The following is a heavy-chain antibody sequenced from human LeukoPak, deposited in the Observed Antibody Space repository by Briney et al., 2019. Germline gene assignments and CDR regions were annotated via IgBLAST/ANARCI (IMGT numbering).Heavy chain of an antibody. D-gene: IGHD3-22*01. CDR2: ISGSGDKT. CDR1: GFTFSSNG. CDR3: AKTNGYYDL. V-gene: IGHV3-23*01. J-gene: IGHJ4*02. Sequence: GGSLRLSCAASGFTFSSNGMSWVRKAPGKGLEWVSSISGSGDKTYYADSVKGRFTISRDNSKSTMYLQMNSLRAEDTAVYNCAKTNGYYDLWGQGTLVIVSS.